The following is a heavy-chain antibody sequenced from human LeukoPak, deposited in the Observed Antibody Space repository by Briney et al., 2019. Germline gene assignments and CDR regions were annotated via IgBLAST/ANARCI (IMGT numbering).Heavy chain of an antibody. V-gene: IGHV1-2*02. D-gene: IGHD3-10*01. CDR3: ARVATRFGIAAY. Sequence: ASVKVSFKASGYTFTVYYVHWVRQAPGQGLEWMGWINPNSGGTNYAQKFQGRVTMTRDTSISTAYMELSRLISDDTAVYYCARVATRFGIAAYWGQGTLVTVSS. CDR2: INPNSGGT. CDR1: GYTFTVYY. J-gene: IGHJ4*02.